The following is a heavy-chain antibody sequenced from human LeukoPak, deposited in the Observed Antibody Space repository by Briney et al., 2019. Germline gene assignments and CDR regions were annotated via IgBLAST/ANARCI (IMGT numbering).Heavy chain of an antibody. CDR3: ASLPGSGSYYNGGGDY. J-gene: IGHJ4*02. CDR2: INPNSGGT. V-gene: IGHV1-2*02. Sequence: GASVKVSCKAFGYTFTGYYMHWVRQAPGQGLEWMGWINPNSGGTNYAQKFQGRVTMTRDTSISTAYMELSRLRSDDTAVYYCASLPGSGSYYNGGGDYWGQGTLVTVSS. D-gene: IGHD3-10*01. CDR1: GYTFTGYY.